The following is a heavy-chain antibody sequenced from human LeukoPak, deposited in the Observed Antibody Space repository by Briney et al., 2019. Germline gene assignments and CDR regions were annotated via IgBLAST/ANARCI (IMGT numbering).Heavy chain of an antibody. CDR1: GYTFTSHD. V-gene: IGHV1-8*01. CDR2: MNPNSGNT. D-gene: IGHD3-22*01. Sequence: ASVKVSCKASGYTFTSHDINWVRQATGQGLEWMGWMNPNSGNTGHAQKFQGRVTMARNTSISTAYMELSSLRSEDTAVYYCARGDDSSGYYGYWGQGTLVTVSS. J-gene: IGHJ4*02. CDR3: ARGDDSSGYYGY.